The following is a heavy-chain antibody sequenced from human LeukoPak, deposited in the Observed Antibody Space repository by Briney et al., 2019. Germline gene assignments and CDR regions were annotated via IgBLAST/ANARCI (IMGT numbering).Heavy chain of an antibody. CDR3: GVRGVIGIGGFDY. V-gene: IGHV3-48*03. Sequence: NPGGSLRLSCAASAFTFSNYEVNWVGQAPGKGLQWVSYINSLGTTIWHADSVKGRFTVSRDNTKKSMYLQMNSLRAEDTAVYYCGVRGVIGIGGFDYWGQGTLVTVSS. D-gene: IGHD3-10*01. J-gene: IGHJ4*02. CDR2: INSLGTTI. CDR1: AFTFSNYE.